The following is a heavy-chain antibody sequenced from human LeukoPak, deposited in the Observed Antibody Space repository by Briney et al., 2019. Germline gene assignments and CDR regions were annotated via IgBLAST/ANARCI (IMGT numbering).Heavy chain of an antibody. D-gene: IGHD2-15*01. J-gene: IGHJ2*01. CDR2: IYSSGST. CDR1: GGSISSSSYY. V-gene: IGHV4-39*01. Sequence: PSETLSLTCTVSGGSISSSSYYWGWIRQPPGKGLEWIGSIYSSGSTYYSPSLKSRVTISVDTSKNQFSLRLISVTAADTALYYCARHDCSGGSCLGFDLWGRGTLVPVSS. CDR3: ARHDCSGGSCLGFDL.